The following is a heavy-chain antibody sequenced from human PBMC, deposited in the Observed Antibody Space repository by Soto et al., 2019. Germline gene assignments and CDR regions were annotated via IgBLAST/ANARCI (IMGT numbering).Heavy chain of an antibody. V-gene: IGHV4-4*07. J-gene: IGHJ6*02. CDR3: ARGAAAGVDYGMDL. Sequence: QVRLRESGPRLVKPSETLSLTCTFSGGSISTYYWSWIRQPAGKGLEWIGRVYTSGGTNYNPSLKSRVTMSRATSKKQFFLSLSSVTAADTAVYYCARGAAAGVDYGMDLWGQGTTVTVSS. CDR2: VYTSGGT. D-gene: IGHD6-13*01. CDR1: GGSISTYY.